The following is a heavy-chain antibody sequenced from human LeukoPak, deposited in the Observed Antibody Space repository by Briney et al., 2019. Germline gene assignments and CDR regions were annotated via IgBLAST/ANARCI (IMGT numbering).Heavy chain of an antibody. CDR1: GFTFSSYE. Sequence: PGGSLRLSCAASGFTFSSYEMNWVRQAPGKGLEWVSAISGSGGSTYYADSVKGRFTISRDNSKNTLYLQMNSLRAEDTAVYHCAKSEYCTNGVCYNGIVDYWGQGTLVTVSS. D-gene: IGHD2-8*01. J-gene: IGHJ4*02. CDR3: AKSEYCTNGVCYNGIVDY. V-gene: IGHV3-23*01. CDR2: ISGSGGST.